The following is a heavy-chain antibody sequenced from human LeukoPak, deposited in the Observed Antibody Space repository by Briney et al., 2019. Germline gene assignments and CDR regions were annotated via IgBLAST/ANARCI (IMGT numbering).Heavy chain of an antibody. V-gene: IGHV4-59*01. D-gene: IGHD3-10*01. J-gene: IGHJ4*02. CDR1: GGSISSYY. CDR3: AREALLYGSGSYFDY. CDR2: IYYSGST. Sequence: PSETLSLTCTVSGGSISSYYWSWIRQPPGKGLEWIGYIYYSGSTNYNTSLKSRVTISVDTSKNQFSLKLSSVTAADTAVYYCAREALLYGSGSYFDYWGQGTLVTVSS.